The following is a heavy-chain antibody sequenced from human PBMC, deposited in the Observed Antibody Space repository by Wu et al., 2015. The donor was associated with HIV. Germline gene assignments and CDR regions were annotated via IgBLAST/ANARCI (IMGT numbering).Heavy chain of an antibody. Sequence: QVQLVQSGAEVRKPGASVKVSCKASGYTFTSYDINWVRQATGQGLEWMGWMNPNSGNTGYAPKFQGRVTFTTNTSINTGSMEVTNLTSDDTAVYYCARDRSGFYYYMDVWGKGTTVSVSS. CDR1: GYTFTSYD. V-gene: IGHV1-8*01. J-gene: IGHJ6*03. CDR2: MNPNSGNT. D-gene: IGHD6-25*01. CDR3: ARDRSGFYYYMDV.